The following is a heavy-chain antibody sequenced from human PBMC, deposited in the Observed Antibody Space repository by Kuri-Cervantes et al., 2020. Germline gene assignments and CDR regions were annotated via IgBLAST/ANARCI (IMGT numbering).Heavy chain of an antibody. V-gene: IGHV1-18*01. CDR2: ISAYNGDT. CDR3: ARAAQYCSSTSCWRTLYYYYMDV. Sequence: ASVKVSCKASGYTFTSYGISWVRQAPGQGPEWMGWISAYNGDTKYAQKIQGRVTMTTDTSTTTAYMELRSLRSEDTAVYYRARAAQYCSSTSCWRTLYYYYMDVWGKETTVTVSS. D-gene: IGHD2-2*01. J-gene: IGHJ6*03. CDR1: GYTFTSYG.